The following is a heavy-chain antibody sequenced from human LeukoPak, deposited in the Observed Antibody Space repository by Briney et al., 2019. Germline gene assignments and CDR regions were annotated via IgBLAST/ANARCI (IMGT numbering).Heavy chain of an antibody. J-gene: IGHJ4*02. V-gene: IGHV4-61*02. Sequence: SQTLSLTCTVSGGSISSGSYYWSWIRQPAGKGLEWIGRIYTSGSTNYNPSLKSRVTISVDTSKNQFSLKLSSVTAADTAVYYCARSSWYDIIDYWGQGTQVTVSS. CDR3: ARSSWYDIIDY. CDR1: GGSISSGSYY. CDR2: IYTSGST. D-gene: IGHD6-13*01.